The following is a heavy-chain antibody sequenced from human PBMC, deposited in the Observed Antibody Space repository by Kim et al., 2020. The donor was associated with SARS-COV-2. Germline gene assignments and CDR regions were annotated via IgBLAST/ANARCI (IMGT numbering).Heavy chain of an antibody. J-gene: IGHJ4*02. V-gene: IGHV3-33*05. CDR3: ARGAVYSSSWHYYFDY. Sequence: GGSLRLSCAASGFTFSSYGMHWVRQAPGKGLEWVAVISYDGSNKYYADSVKGRFTISRDNSKNTLYLQMNSLRAEDTAVYYCARGAVYSSSWHYYFDYWGQGTLVPVSS. CDR1: GFTFSSYG. D-gene: IGHD6-13*01. CDR2: ISYDGSNK.